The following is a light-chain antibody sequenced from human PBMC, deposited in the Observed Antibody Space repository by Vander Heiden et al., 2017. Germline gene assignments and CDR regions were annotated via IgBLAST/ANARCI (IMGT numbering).Light chain of an antibody. CDR2: AAS. CDR3: QQSYSTWNT. CDR1: QSISSY. Sequence: DIQITQSPSSLSAFVGDRVTITCRASQSISSYLNWYQQKPGKAPKLLIYAASSLKSGVPSRFSGSGSGTDFTLTISSLQPEDFATYYCQQSYSTWNTFGQGTRLEIK. J-gene: IGKJ5*01. V-gene: IGKV1-39*01.